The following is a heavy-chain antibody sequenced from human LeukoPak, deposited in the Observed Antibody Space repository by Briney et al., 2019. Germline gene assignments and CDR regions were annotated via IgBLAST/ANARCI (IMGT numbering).Heavy chain of an antibody. Sequence: PGGSLRLSCAASGFTFSSYAMSWVRQAPGKGLEWVSAISGSGGSTYYADSVKGRFTISRDNSKNTLYLQMNSLRAEDTAVYYCAKSQSHFVVVVAAITPDYWGQGTLVTVSS. CDR1: GFTFSSYA. J-gene: IGHJ4*02. V-gene: IGHV3-23*01. CDR3: AKSQSHFVVVVAAITPDY. D-gene: IGHD2-15*01. CDR2: ISGSGGST.